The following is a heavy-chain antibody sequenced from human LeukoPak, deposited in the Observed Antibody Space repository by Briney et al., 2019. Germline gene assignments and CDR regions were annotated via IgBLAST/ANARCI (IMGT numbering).Heavy chain of an antibody. D-gene: IGHD6-13*01. CDR3: TTRPAAGTVFYY. CDR2: IKSKTDGGTT. V-gene: IGHV3-15*01. J-gene: IGHJ4*02. CDR1: GFTFSNAW. Sequence: GGSLRLSCAASGFTFSNAWMSWVRQAPGKGLEWVGRIKSKTDGGTTDYAAPVKGRFTISRDDSKNTLYLQMNSLKTEDTAVYYCTTRPAAGTVFYYWGQGTLVTVSS.